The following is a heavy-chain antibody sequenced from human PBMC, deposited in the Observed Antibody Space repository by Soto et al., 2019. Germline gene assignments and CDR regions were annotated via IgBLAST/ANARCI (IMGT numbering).Heavy chain of an antibody. CDR2: IYYSGST. J-gene: IGHJ6*02. CDR3: ARDTYGMEV. V-gene: IGHV4-31*03. CDR1: VGSISSGGYY. Sequence: PSETLSLACTFYVGSISSGGYYWSWIRQHPGKGLEWIGHIYYSGSTYYNPSLKSRVTISVDTSKNQFSLKLSSVTAADTAVYYCARDTYGMEVWGQGVTVTVS.